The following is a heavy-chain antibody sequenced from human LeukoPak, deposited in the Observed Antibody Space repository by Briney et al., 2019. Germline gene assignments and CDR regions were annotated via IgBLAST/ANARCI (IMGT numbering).Heavy chain of an antibody. Sequence: PGGSLRLSCAASGFTFNNFAMTWVRQAPGKGLEWVSAISGNSGSTYYADSVKGRFTISRDNSKNTLYLQMNSLRAEDTAVYYCTKDIVVVPAANNWFDPWGQGTLVTVSS. V-gene: IGHV3-23*01. CDR2: ISGNSGST. J-gene: IGHJ5*02. CDR3: TKDIVVVPAANNWFDP. D-gene: IGHD2-2*01. CDR1: GFTFNNFA.